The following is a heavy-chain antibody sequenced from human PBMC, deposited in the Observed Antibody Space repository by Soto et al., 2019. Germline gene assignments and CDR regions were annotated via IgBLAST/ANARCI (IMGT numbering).Heavy chain of an antibody. CDR2: ISSSSSYI. V-gene: IGHV3-21*01. CDR1: GFTFSSYS. J-gene: IGHJ6*02. CDR3: ARDLKPGYSSSWYSVCGMDV. D-gene: IGHD6-13*01. Sequence: TGGSLRLSCAASGFTFSSYSMNWVRQAPGKGLEWVSSISSSSSYIYYADSVKGRFTISRDNAKNSLYLQMNSLRAEDTAVYYCARDLKPGYSSSWYSVCGMDVWGQGTTVTVSS.